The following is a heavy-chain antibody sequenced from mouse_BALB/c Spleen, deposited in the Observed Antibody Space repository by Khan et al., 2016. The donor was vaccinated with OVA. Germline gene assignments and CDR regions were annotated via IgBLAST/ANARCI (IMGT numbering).Heavy chain of an antibody. J-gene: IGHJ3*01. Sequence: VQLQESGAELVRPGSSVKISCKASGYAFGNYWMNWVKQRPGQGLGWIGQIYPGDGDTSFNGKFRGKATLTADKSSSTAYMQLSSLTSEDSAVYFCARSGYDYFAYWGQGTLVTVSA. CDR1: GYAFGNYW. CDR2: IYPGDGDT. CDR3: ARSGYDYFAY. D-gene: IGHD2-14*01. V-gene: IGHV1-80*01.